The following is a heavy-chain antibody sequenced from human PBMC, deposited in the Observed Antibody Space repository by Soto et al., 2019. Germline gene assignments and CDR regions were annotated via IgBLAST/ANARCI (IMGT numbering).Heavy chain of an antibody. Sequence: PSETLSLTCAVSGYSISSGYYWGWIRQPPGKGLEWIGSIYHSGSTYYNPSLKSRVTISVDTSKNQFSLKLSSVTAADTAVYYCARGPERYYFDYWGQGTLVTVSS. CDR3: ARGPERYYFDY. D-gene: IGHD3-10*01. CDR1: GYSISSGYY. J-gene: IGHJ4*02. V-gene: IGHV4-38-2*01. CDR2: IYHSGST.